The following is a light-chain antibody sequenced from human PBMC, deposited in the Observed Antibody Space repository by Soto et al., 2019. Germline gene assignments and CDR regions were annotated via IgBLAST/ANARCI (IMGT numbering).Light chain of an antibody. V-gene: IGKV3-20*01. CDR1: ERISSNF. Sequence: VLTQSPGTLSLSPGERATLSCRANERISSNFLSWYQQRPGQAPRLFIYGASTRASGIPVRFSGCGSATDLALTISRLEPEDFAVYYCQHYGTSPFTFGPGTTVEIK. CDR2: GAS. J-gene: IGKJ3*01. CDR3: QHYGTSPFT.